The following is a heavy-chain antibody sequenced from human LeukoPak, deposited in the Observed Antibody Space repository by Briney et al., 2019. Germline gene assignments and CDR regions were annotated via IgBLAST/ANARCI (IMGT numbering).Heavy chain of an antibody. Sequence: GGSLRPSCAASGFTFSISAMSWVRQAPGKGLEWVSGISDSGGSTFYADSVKGRFTISRDNAKNSLYLQMNSLRAEDTAVYYCARGAFDIWGQGTMVTVSS. CDR1: GFTFSISA. V-gene: IGHV3-23*01. CDR2: ISDSGGST. J-gene: IGHJ3*02. CDR3: ARGAFDI.